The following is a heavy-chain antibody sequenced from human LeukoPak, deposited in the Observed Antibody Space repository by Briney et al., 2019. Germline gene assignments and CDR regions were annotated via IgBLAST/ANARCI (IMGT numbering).Heavy chain of an antibody. CDR3: ARHTRIAAASDY. J-gene: IGHJ4*02. V-gene: IGHV4-34*01. CDR2: INHSGST. D-gene: IGHD6-13*01. Sequence: KPSETLSLTCAVYGGSFSGYYWSWIRQPPGKGLEWIGEINHSGSTNYNPSLKSRVTISVDTSKNQFSLKLSSVTAADTAVYYCARHTRIAAASDYWGQGTLVTVSS. CDR1: GGSFSGYY.